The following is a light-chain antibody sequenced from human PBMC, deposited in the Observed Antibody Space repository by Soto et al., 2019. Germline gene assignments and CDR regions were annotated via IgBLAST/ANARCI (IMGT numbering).Light chain of an antibody. CDR3: QQYNSYFRWT. V-gene: IGKV3-11*01. CDR2: DIF. J-gene: IGKJ1*01. Sequence: EIVLTQYPVTLSLSPGERATLSCRASQSVSSYLALYQQKPCQAPRLLIYDIFTRATGVPTRISGSGSGTEFTLTISSLQPDDFATYYCQQYNSYFRWTFGQGTKVDIK. CDR1: QSVSSY.